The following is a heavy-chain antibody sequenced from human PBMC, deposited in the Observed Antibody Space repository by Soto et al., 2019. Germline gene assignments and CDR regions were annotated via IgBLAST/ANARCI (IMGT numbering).Heavy chain of an antibody. D-gene: IGHD3-16*01. Sequence: EVRLLESGGGLVQPGGSLRLSCAASGFTFNNNDMIWVRQAPGKGLEWVSGIRFSSGATYYTDFVKGRFTISGDYSKNTQYLEMNSLRVEDTAVYYCARNGGGLAYWGQGTLVTVSS. CDR2: IRFSSGAT. CDR1: GFTFNNND. CDR3: ARNGGGLAY. J-gene: IGHJ4*02. V-gene: IGHV3-23*01.